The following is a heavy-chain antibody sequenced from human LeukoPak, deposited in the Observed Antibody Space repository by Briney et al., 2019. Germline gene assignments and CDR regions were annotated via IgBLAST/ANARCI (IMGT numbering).Heavy chain of an antibody. CDR1: GFTFSSYA. Sequence: GRSLRLSCAASGFTFSSYAMHWVRQAPGKGLEWVAVISYDGSNKYYADYVKGRFTISRDNSKEKLYLQMNSLRAEDTAVYYCARLTSSWYFHYWGQGTLVTVSS. J-gene: IGHJ4*02. CDR2: ISYDGSNK. D-gene: IGHD6-13*01. CDR3: ARLTSSWYFHY. V-gene: IGHV3-30*04.